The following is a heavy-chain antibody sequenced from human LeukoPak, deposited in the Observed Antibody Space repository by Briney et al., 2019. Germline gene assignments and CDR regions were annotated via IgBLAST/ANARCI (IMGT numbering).Heavy chain of an antibody. CDR2: IYITGST. Sequence: TSETLSLTCTVSGGSISSYYWSWIRQPAGKGLEWIGRIYITGSTDYNPSLKSRLTMSVDTSRNRLSLQLTSVTAADTAVYYCARMKYYDSSGYSPGYYMDVWGKGITVSVSS. J-gene: IGHJ6*03. D-gene: IGHD3-22*01. CDR3: ARMKYYDSSGYSPGYYMDV. CDR1: GGSISSYY. V-gene: IGHV4-4*07.